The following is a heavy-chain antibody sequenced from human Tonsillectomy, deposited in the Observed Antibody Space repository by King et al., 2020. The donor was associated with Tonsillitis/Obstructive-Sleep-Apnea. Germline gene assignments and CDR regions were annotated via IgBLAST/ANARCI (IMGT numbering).Heavy chain of an antibody. V-gene: IGHV5-51*01. CDR1: GYSFTTYW. CDR2: IYPGDSDT. Sequence: QLVQSGAEVKKPGESLKISCKGSGYSFTTYWIAWVRQMSGKGLEWMGAIYPGDSDTRYTPSFQGQVTISVDNSISTAYLQWSSLKASDTAMYYCARHSADLDYWGQGTLVTVSS. CDR3: ARHSADLDY. J-gene: IGHJ4*02.